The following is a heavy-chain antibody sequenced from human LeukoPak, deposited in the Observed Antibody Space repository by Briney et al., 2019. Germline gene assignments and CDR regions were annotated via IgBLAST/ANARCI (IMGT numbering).Heavy chain of an antibody. CDR1: GFTLSSYA. Sequence: GGSLRLSRAASGFTLSSYAMHWVRPAPGKGLEWVGVISYDGSDEYYTDSVKGRFTISRDNSKNTVYLQMNSLRADDTAVYYCARDFTPEWFDIHWGQGTLVTVS. D-gene: IGHD3-3*01. J-gene: IGHJ4*02. CDR2: ISYDGSDE. V-gene: IGHV3-30*04. CDR3: ARDFTPEWFDIH.